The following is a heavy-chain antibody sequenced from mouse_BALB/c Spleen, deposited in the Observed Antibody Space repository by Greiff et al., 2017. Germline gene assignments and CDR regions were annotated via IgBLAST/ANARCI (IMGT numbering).Heavy chain of an antibody. V-gene: IGHV3-2*02. CDR2: ISYSGST. Sequence: DVQLQESGPGLVKPSQSLSLTCTVTGYSITSDYAWNWIRQFPGNKLEWMGYISYSGSTSYNPSLKSRISITRDTSKNQFFLQLNSVTTEDTATYYCARHYGSSWFAYWGQGTLVTVSA. D-gene: IGHD1-1*01. J-gene: IGHJ3*01. CDR3: ARHYGSSWFAY. CDR1: GYSITSDYA.